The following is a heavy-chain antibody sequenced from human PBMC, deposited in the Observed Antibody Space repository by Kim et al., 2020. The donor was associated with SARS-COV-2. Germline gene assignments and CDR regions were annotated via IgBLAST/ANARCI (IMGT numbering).Heavy chain of an antibody. CDR3: AKAGGGDFDWLLSY. Sequence: GGSLRLSCAASGFTFSSYGMHWVRQAPGKGLEWVAVISYDGSNKYYADSVKGRFTISRDNSKNTLYLQMNSLRAEDTAVYYCAKAGGGDFDWLLSYWGQGTLVTVSS. J-gene: IGHJ4*02. CDR2: ISYDGSNK. CDR1: GFTFSSYG. V-gene: IGHV3-30*18. D-gene: IGHD3-9*01.